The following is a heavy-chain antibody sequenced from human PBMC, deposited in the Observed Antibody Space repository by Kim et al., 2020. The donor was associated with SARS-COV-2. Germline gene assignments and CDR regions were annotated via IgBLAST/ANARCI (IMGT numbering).Heavy chain of an antibody. Sequence: GESLKISCKGSGYSFTSYWIGWVRQMPGKGLEWMGIIYPGDSDTRYSPSFQGQVTISADKSISTAYLQWSSLKASDTAMYYCARLGLHDRDIVLIAGYWCQGTLVTVSS. D-gene: IGHD2-8*01. J-gene: IGHJ4*02. V-gene: IGHV5-51*01. CDR2: IYPGDSDT. CDR3: ARLGLHDRDIVLIAGY. CDR1: GYSFTSYW.